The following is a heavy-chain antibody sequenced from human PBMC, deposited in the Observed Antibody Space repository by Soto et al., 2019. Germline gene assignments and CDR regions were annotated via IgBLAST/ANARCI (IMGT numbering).Heavy chain of an antibody. CDR3: ARLARIAAAGTIAWFDP. Sequence: LSLTCTVSGGSISSYYWSWIRQPPGKGLEWIGYIYYSGSTNYNPSLKSRVTISVDTSKNQFSLKLSSVTAADTAVYYCARLARIAAAGTIAWFDPWGQGNLVTVS. D-gene: IGHD6-13*01. J-gene: IGHJ5*02. V-gene: IGHV4-59*08. CDR1: GGSISSYY. CDR2: IYYSGST.